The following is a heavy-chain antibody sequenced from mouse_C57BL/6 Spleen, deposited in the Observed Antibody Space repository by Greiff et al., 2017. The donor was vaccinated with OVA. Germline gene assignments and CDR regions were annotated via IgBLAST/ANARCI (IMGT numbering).Heavy chain of an antibody. D-gene: IGHD3-2*02. J-gene: IGHJ3*01. Sequence: VQLQQPGAELVRPGTSVKLSCKASGYTFTSYWMHWVKQRPGQGLEWIGGIDPSDSYTNYNQKFKGKATLTVDTSSSTAYMQLSSLTSEDSAVYYCARRAAQAWFAYWGQGTLVTVSA. CDR2: IDPSDSYT. CDR3: ARRAAQAWFAY. CDR1: GYTFTSYW. V-gene: IGHV1-59*01.